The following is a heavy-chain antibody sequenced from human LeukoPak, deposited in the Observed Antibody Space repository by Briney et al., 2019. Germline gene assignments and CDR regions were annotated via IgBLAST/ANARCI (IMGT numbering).Heavy chain of an antibody. CDR1: GFSVDSVL. CDR3: ARGDSATTTFDF. J-gene: IGHJ4*02. CDR2: IMPGGHI. Sequence: PGGSLRLSCRASGFSVDSVLMNWVRQPPGKGLEWVSFIMPGGHIDYTDSVKGRFIISRDSFKNTLSLQMNSLRVDDSAVYYCARGDSATTTFDFWGQGTLVTVSS. V-gene: IGHV3-66*01. D-gene: IGHD4-17*01.